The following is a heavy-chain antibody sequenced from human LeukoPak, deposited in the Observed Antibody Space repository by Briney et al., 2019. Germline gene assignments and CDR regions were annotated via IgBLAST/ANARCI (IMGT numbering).Heavy chain of an antibody. J-gene: IGHJ4*02. CDR1: GYTFTGYY. CDR3: ARTWARANSALGY. V-gene: IGHV1-2*02. CDR2: INPNIGGT. D-gene: IGHD4-23*01. Sequence: ASVKVSCKASGYTFTGYYMHWVRQAPGPGLEWMGWINPNIGGTNNAQKFQGRVTMTRDTSISTAYMELSRLRSDDTAVYYCARTWARANSALGYWGQGTLVTVTS.